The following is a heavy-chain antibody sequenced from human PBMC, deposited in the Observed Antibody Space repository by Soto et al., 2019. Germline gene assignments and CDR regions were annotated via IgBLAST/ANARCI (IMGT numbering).Heavy chain of an antibody. CDR2: ISSTTNYI. CDR1: GFTFNRYS. V-gene: IGHV3-21*01. J-gene: IGHJ4*02. Sequence: PGGSLRLSCAASGFTFNRYSMNWVRQAPGKGLEWVSSISSTTNYIYYAASMKGRFTVSRDNAKNSVYLEMNSLSAEDTAVYYCARESEVPTSNFDYWGQGTLVTVSS. CDR3: ARESEVPTSNFDY.